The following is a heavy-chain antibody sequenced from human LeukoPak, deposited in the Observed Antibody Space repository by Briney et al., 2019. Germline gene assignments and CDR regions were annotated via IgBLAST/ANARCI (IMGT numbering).Heavy chain of an antibody. D-gene: IGHD2-2*03. Sequence: SETLSLTCTVSGGSISSSSYYWGWIRQPPGKGLEWIGSIYYSGSTYYKPSLKSRVTISVDTSKNQFSLKLSSVTAADTAVYYCARAPLEIVVVPAATSFDYWGQGTLVTVSS. CDR2: IYYSGST. CDR3: ARAPLEIVVVPAATSFDY. CDR1: GGSISSSSYY. J-gene: IGHJ4*02. V-gene: IGHV4-39*07.